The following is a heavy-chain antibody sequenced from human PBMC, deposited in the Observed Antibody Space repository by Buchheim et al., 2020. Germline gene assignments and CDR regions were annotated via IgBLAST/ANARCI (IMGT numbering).Heavy chain of an antibody. Sequence: QVQLVESGGGVVLPGRSLGLSCAASGFTFINYALHWVRQAPGKGLEWVAVVSSSGSTKFYADSVTGRFTFSRDNSKNTLDLQMNSLRDEDTGVYYCARSITGRKLMGVWGQGTT. V-gene: IGHV3-30-3*01. CDR3: ARSITGRKLMGV. CDR1: GFTFINYA. J-gene: IGHJ6*02. CDR2: VSSSGSTK. D-gene: IGHD1-14*01.